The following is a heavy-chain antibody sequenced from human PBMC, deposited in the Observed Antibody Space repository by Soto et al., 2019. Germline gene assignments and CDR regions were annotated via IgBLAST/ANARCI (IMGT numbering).Heavy chain of an antibody. J-gene: IGHJ4*02. D-gene: IGHD3-3*01. CDR2: IWYDGSNK. CDR3: ARDRITIFGIAGSPLDY. Sequence: GGSLRLSCAASGFTFSSYGMHWVRQAPGKGLEWVAVIWYDGSNKYYADSVKGRFTISRDNSKNTLYLQMNSLRAEDTAVYYCARDRITIFGIAGSPLDYWGQGTLVTVSS. CDR1: GFTFSSYG. V-gene: IGHV3-33*01.